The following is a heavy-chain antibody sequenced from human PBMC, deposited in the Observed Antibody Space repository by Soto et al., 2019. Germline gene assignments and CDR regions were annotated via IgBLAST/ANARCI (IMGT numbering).Heavy chain of an antibody. Sequence: GGSLRLSCAASGFTFSSYAMHWVRQAPGKGLEWVAVISYDGSNKYYADSVKGRFTISRDNSKNTLYLQMNSLRAEDTAVYYCASEGHYYDSSGYYLDYWGQGTLVTVSS. V-gene: IGHV3-30-3*01. J-gene: IGHJ4*02. CDR3: ASEGHYYDSSGYYLDY. CDR2: ISYDGSNK. CDR1: GFTFSSYA. D-gene: IGHD3-22*01.